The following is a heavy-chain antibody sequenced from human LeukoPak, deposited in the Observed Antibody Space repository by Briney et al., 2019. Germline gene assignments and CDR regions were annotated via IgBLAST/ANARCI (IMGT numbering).Heavy chain of an antibody. J-gene: IGHJ4*02. V-gene: IGHV4-39*01. D-gene: IGHD3/OR15-3a*01. CDR2: IYYSGNT. CDR1: GVSISSSNSY. CDR3: ARQTGSGLFILP. Sequence: SETPSLTRTVSGVSISSSNSYWGWIRQPPGKGLEWIGSIYYSGNTYYNASLKSQVSISVDTSKNQFSLRLTSVTAADTAVYYCARQTGSGLFILPGGQGTLVTVSS.